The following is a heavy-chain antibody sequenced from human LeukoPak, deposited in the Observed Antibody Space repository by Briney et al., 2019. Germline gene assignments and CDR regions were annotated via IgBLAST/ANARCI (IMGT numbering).Heavy chain of an antibody. CDR3: TSTPPGIAVAGTGY. Sequence: GGSLRLSCAASGFTFSGSAMHWVRQASGKGLEWVGRIRSKANSYATAYAASVKGRFTISRDDSKNTAYLQMNSLKTEDTAVYYCTSTPPGIAVAGTGYWGQGTLVTVSS. V-gene: IGHV3-73*01. CDR2: IRSKANSYAT. D-gene: IGHD6-19*01. CDR1: GFTFSGSA. J-gene: IGHJ4*02.